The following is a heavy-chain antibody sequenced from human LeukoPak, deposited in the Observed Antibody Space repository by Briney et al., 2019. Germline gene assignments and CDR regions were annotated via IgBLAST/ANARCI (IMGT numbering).Heavy chain of an antibody. CDR3: IRETHVGLHLEY. CDR2: INTDGRVT. J-gene: IGHJ4*02. V-gene: IGHV3-74*01. D-gene: IGHD3-10*02. Sequence: PGGSLRLSCAASGFTFTTYWMHWVRQVPGKGLVWVVRINTDGRVTTYADSVKGRFTVSRDNAENTLYLQMNDLRPEDTAVYYCIRETHVGLHLEYWGQGTLATVTS. CDR1: GFTFTTYW.